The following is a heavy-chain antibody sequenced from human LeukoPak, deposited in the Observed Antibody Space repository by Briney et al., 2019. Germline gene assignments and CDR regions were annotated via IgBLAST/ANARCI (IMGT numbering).Heavy chain of an antibody. Sequence: SETLSLTCSVSGDSISTSSYYWGWIRQPPGKGLEWIGTIYYSGSTYYNPSLTGRVTISVDTSKNQFSLKLSSVTTADTAVYYCARHKDYYYSYMDGWGKGTTVTVSS. V-gene: IGHV4-39*01. CDR1: GDSISTSSYY. J-gene: IGHJ6*03. CDR2: IYYSGST. CDR3: ARHKDYYYSYMDG.